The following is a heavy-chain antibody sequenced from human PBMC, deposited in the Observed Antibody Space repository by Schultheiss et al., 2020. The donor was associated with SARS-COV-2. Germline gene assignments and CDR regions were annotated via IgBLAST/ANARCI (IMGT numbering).Heavy chain of an antibody. CDR1: GFTFSSYS. CDR2: ISSSSSYI. CDR3: ARDPFSGVVVAAPYFDY. J-gene: IGHJ4*02. D-gene: IGHD2-15*01. Sequence: GGSLRLSCAASGFTFSSYSMNWVRQAPGKGLEWVSSISSSSSYIYYADSVKGRFTISRDNAKNTLYLQMNSLRDEDTAVYYCARDPFSGVVVAAPYFDYWGQGTLVTRLL. V-gene: IGHV3-21*01.